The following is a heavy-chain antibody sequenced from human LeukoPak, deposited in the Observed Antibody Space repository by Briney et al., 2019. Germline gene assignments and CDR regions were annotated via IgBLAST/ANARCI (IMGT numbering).Heavy chain of an antibody. CDR1: GSIFTSYW. V-gene: IGHV5-51*01. CDR3: ATITTYYDILTGYYTNWFDP. CDR2: IYPGDSDT. J-gene: IGHJ5*02. Sequence: GASLQISCEGSGSIFTSYWIGWVRQLPGKGLEWMGIIYPGDSDTRYSPSFQGQVTISADKSISTAYLQWSSLKASDTAMYYCATITTYYDILTGYYTNWFDPWGQGTLVTVSS. D-gene: IGHD3-9*01.